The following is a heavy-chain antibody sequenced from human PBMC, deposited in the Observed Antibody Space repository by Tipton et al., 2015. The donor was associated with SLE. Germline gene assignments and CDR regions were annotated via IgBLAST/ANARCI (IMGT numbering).Heavy chain of an antibody. Sequence: SLRLSCAASGFTFSSYWMSWVRQAPGKGLEWVANIKQDGSEKYYVDSVKGRFTISRDNAKNSLYLQMNSLRAEDTAVCYCASGGYGGNPDYWGQGTLVTVSS. CDR2: IKQDGSEK. CDR3: ASGGYGGNPDY. V-gene: IGHV3-7*01. J-gene: IGHJ4*02. CDR1: GFTFSSYW. D-gene: IGHD4-23*01.